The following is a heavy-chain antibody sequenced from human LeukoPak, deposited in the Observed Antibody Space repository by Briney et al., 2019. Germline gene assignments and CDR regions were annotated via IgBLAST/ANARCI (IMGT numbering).Heavy chain of an antibody. Sequence: ASVKVSCKVSGYTLTELSMHWVRQAPGKGLEWMGGFDPEDGETIYAQKFQGRVTITADKSTSTAYMELSSLRSEDTAVYYCARDLIAAAGHTFDYWGQGTLVTVSS. CDR2: FDPEDGET. J-gene: IGHJ4*02. D-gene: IGHD6-13*01. CDR3: ARDLIAAAGHTFDY. CDR1: GYTLTELS. V-gene: IGHV1-24*01.